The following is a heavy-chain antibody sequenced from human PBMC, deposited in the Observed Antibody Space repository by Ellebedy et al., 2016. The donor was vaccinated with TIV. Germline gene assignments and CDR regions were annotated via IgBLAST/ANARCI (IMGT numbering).Heavy chain of an antibody. CDR2: LLYSGGST. Sequence: GESLKISXAGSGFAFSDYGMNWVRQAPGKGLEWVSSLLYSGGSTYYTESVKGRFTISRDTSKKTLYLQMNSLRAEDTAVYYCSINSAMDYCGQGTLVTVSS. V-gene: IGHV3-23*01. CDR3: SINSAMDY. D-gene: IGHD5-18*01. J-gene: IGHJ4*02. CDR1: GFAFSDYG.